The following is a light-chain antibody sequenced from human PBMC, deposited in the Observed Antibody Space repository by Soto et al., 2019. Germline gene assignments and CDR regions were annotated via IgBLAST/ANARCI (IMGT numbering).Light chain of an antibody. J-gene: IGKJ2*01. CDR1: ESGSSNY. V-gene: IGKV3-20*01. CDR2: GGS. Sequence: EIVLTQSPGTLSLSPGERSTLSCRSSESGSSNYLAWYQQKPGQAPRLLIYGGSSRATGIPDRFSGSGSGPDFTLTISRREPEDFAVYYCQHYGGSPPNTFGQGTKLETK. CDR3: QHYGGSPPNT.